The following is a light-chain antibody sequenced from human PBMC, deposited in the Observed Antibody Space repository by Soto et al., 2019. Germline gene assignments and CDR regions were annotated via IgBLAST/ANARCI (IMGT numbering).Light chain of an antibody. CDR1: QSIRTW. J-gene: IGKJ1*01. Sequence: DIQMTQSPATLSASVGDRVTITCRASQSIRTWLAWYQQKPGKAPKLLIYHASSLESGVPSRFSGTGSGTEFTLTISSLQPDDFATYYCQQYVAYRTFGQGTKVAIK. CDR2: HAS. CDR3: QQYVAYRT. V-gene: IGKV1-5*01.